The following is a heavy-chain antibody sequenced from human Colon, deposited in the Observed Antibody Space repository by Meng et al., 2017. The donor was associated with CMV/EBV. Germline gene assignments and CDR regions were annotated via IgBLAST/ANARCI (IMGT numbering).Heavy chain of an antibody. Sequence: GGSLRLSCSVSGFSVNDKSMTWVRQAPGMGLEWISVIYSGGSTNYAASVKGRFTISRDISKNTLYLQMNSLTAGDTAVYYCAREFFLDSWGLGTLVTVSS. V-gene: IGHV3-66*02. J-gene: IGHJ4*02. CDR2: IYSGGST. CDR3: AREFFLDS. D-gene: IGHD3-3*01. CDR1: GFSVNDKS.